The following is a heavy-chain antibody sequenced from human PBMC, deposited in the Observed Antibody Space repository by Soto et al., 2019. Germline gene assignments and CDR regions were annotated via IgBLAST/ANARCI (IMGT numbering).Heavy chain of an antibody. CDR1: GFTFSSYA. V-gene: IGHV3-23*01. CDR2: ISGSGGDT. D-gene: IGHD2-15*01. CDR3: SCRYCSGGSCYHFDY. J-gene: IGHJ4*02. Sequence: EVQLLESGGGLVQPGGSLRLSCAASGFTFSSYAMRWVRQAPGKGLEWVSSISGSGGDTYYADSVKGRFTISRDNSKNTLYLQMNSLRADDTAVYYCSCRYCSGGSCYHFDYWGQGTQVTVSS.